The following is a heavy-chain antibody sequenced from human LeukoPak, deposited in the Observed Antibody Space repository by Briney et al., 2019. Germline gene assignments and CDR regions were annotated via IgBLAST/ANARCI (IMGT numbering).Heavy chain of an antibody. J-gene: IGHJ4*02. CDR3: GVYGGDWRFDF. V-gene: IGHV4-34*01. D-gene: IGHD2-21*02. CDR1: NGFDSYY. Sequence: PSETLSLTCAVYNGFDSYYMTIVRQPPGKGLEWVGEITYRGSGNYNPSLKGRATISINVSRRQFSLSLRSVTAADTATYYCGVYGGDWRFDFWGQGTPITVSS. CDR2: ITYRGSG.